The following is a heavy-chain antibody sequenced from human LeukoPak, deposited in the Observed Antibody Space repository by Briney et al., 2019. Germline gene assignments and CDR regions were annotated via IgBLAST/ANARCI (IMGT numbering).Heavy chain of an antibody. CDR1: GYTFTSYG. CDR2: ISTYNGNT. D-gene: IGHD3-10*01. Sequence: ASVKVSCKASGYTFTSYGISWVRQAPAQGLEWMGWISTYNGNTNYAQKFQGRVTMTTDSSTRTTYMELRSLRSDDTAVYYCARGFITMIRGVIIKSLDPWGQGTLIIVSS. J-gene: IGHJ5*02. CDR3: ARGFITMIRGVIIKSLDP. V-gene: IGHV1-18*01.